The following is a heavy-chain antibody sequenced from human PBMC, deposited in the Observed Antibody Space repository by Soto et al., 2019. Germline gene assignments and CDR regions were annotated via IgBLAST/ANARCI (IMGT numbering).Heavy chain of an antibody. CDR1: GFTFSSYG. CDR2: ISYDGSNK. CDR3: AKCSSSAVDSYYFDY. Sequence: LRLSCAASGFTFSSYGMHWVRQAPGKGLEWVAVISYDGSNKYYADSVKGRFTISRDNSKNTLYLQMNSLRAEDTAVYYCAKCSSSAVDSYYFDYWGQGTLVTVSS. D-gene: IGHD6-13*01. V-gene: IGHV3-30*18. J-gene: IGHJ4*02.